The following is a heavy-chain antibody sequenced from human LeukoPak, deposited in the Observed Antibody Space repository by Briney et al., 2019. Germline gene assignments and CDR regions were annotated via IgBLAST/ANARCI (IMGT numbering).Heavy chain of an antibody. Sequence: SETLSLICTVSNGSVSSTDYYWGWIRQPPGKRLEWIGNIYYSGSTYYNPSPRSRVTMSVDTSKNQFSLKMSSVTAADTAVYYCARLSKGRYFDYIFDYWGQGTLVTVSS. CDR3: ARLSKGRYFDYIFDY. CDR2: IYYSGST. CDR1: NGSVSSTDYY. D-gene: IGHD3-9*01. V-gene: IGHV4-39*01. J-gene: IGHJ4*02.